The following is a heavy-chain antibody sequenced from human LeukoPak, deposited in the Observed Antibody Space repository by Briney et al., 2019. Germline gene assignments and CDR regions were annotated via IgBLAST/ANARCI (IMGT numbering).Heavy chain of an antibody. CDR3: ARLGSGDYYYYYYMDV. CDR2: IKQDGSEK. V-gene: IGHV3-7*01. J-gene: IGHJ6*03. CDR1: GFTFSSYW. D-gene: IGHD3-10*01. Sequence: GGSLRLSCAASGFTFSSYWMSWVRQAPGKGLEWVANIKQDGSEKYYVDSVKGRFTISRDNAKNSLYLQMSSLRAEDTAVYYCARLGSGDYYYYYYMDVWGKGTTVTVSS.